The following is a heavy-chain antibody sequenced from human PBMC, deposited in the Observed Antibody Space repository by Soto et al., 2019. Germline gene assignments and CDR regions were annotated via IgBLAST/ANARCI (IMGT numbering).Heavy chain of an antibody. CDR2: IYYSGST. J-gene: IGHJ6*03. Sequence: SETLSLTCTVSGGSISSYYWSWIRQPPGKGLEWIGYIYYSGSTNYNPSLKSRVTISVDTSKNQFSLKLSSVTAADTAVYYCARGALLSAGYYYYYMDVWGKGTTVTVSS. CDR1: GGSISSYY. D-gene: IGHD3-10*01. CDR3: ARGALLSAGYYYYYMDV. V-gene: IGHV4-59*01.